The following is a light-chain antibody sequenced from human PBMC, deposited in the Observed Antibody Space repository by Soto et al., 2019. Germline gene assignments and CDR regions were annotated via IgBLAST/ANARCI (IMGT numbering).Light chain of an antibody. CDR3: FSYTSSGTYV. CDR1: SSDVGGYNY. Sequence: QSALTQPPSASGSPGQSVTISCTGTSSDVGGYNYVSWYQQYPGKAPKLMIYEVNKRPSGVPDRFSGSKSGNTASLTISGLRAEDETDYYCFSYTSSGTYVFGTGTKVTVL. J-gene: IGLJ1*01. CDR2: EVN. V-gene: IGLV2-8*01.